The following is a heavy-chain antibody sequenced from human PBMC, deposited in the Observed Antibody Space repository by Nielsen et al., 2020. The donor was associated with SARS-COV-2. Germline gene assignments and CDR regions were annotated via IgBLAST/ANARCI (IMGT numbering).Heavy chain of an antibody. J-gene: IGHJ6*03. Sequence: SETLSLTCTVSGGSISGGGYYWSWIRQPPGKGLEWIGEINHSGSTNYNPSLKSRVTISVDTSKNQFSLKLSSVTAADTAVYYCARVRKNYYYYYMDVWGKGTTVTVSS. CDR1: GGSISGGGYY. V-gene: IGHV4-34*01. CDR3: ARVRKNYYYYYMDV. CDR2: INHSGST.